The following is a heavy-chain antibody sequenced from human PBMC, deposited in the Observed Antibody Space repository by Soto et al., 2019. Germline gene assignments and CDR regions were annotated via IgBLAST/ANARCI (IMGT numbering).Heavy chain of an antibody. CDR2: IRSKANSYAT. Sequence: EVPLVESGGGVVQPGGSLKLSCAASGFTFSDSAMHWVRQASGKGLEWVGRIRSKANSYATAYASSVKGSNTIPRDDSKNTAYLQMNSLKTELTAVYYCTKPDGSGWYGNDWGHGTLVTVSS. CDR1: GFTFSDSA. V-gene: IGHV3-73*02. D-gene: IGHD6-19*01. CDR3: TKPDGSGWYGND. J-gene: IGHJ4*01.